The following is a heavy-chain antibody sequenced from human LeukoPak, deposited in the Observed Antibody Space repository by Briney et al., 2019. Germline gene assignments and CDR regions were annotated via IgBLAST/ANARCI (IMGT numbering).Heavy chain of an antibody. V-gene: IGHV4-34*01. CDR1: GGSISSYY. CDR3: AGEWIQTRRWYFDL. Sequence: SETLSLTCTVSGGSISSYYWSWIRQPPGKGLEWIGEINHSGSTNYNPSLKSRVTISVDTSKNQFSLKLSSVTAADTAVYYCAGEWIQTRRWYFDLWGRGTLVTVSS. CDR2: INHSGST. D-gene: IGHD5-18*01. J-gene: IGHJ2*01.